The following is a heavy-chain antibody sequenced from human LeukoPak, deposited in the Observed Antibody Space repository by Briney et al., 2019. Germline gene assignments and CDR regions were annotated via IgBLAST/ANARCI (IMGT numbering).Heavy chain of an antibody. D-gene: IGHD4-17*01. CDR2: ISYDGSNK. Sequence: RAGGSLRLSCAASGFTFSSYAMHWVRQAPGKGLEWVAVISYDGSNKYYADSVKGRFTISRDNSKKSLFLQMNSLRTEDTALYYCAKGGYGDYEAYWGQGTLVTVSS. V-gene: IGHV3-30-3*01. CDR1: GFTFSSYA. CDR3: AKGGYGDYEAY. J-gene: IGHJ4*02.